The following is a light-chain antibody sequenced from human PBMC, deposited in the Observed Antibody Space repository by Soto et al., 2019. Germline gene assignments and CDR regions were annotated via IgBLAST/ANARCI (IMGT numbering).Light chain of an antibody. CDR2: EGS. V-gene: IGLV2-14*02. Sequence: QSVRTQPASVSGSPGQSITISCTGTSSDVGSYNLVSWYQQHPGKAPKLMIYEGSKRPSGVSNRFSGSKSGNTASLTISGLQAEDEADYYCSSYSDTNICVFGTGTKVTVL. CDR3: SSYSDTNICV. CDR1: SSDVGSYNL. J-gene: IGLJ1*01.